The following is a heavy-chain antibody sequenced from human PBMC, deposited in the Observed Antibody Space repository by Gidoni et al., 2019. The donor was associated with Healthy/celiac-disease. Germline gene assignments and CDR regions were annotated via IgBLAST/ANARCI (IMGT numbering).Heavy chain of an antibody. D-gene: IGHD2-15*01. Sequence: EVQLLESGGGLVQPGGSLRLSCAASGFTSSSSAMSWVRQAPGKGLQWVSAISGSGGSTYYADSVKGRFTISRDNSKNTLYLQMNSLRAEDTAVYYCAKDLAVVVVAAPLEGYFDYWGQGTLVTVSS. CDR3: AKDLAVVVVAAPLEGYFDY. CDR1: GFTSSSSA. J-gene: IGHJ4*02. CDR2: ISGSGGST. V-gene: IGHV3-23*01.